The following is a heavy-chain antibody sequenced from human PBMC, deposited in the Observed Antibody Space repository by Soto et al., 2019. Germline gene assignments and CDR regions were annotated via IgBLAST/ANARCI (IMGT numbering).Heavy chain of an antibody. CDR3: ARWRPYYYGSGSYYNAQYNWFDP. Sequence: SETLSLTCAVYGGSFSGYYWSGSRQPPGKGLEWIGEINHSGSTNYNPSLKSRVTISVDTSKNQFSLKLSSVTAADTAVYYCARWRPYYYGSGSYYNAQYNWFDPWGQGTLVTVSS. J-gene: IGHJ5*02. CDR1: GGSFSGYY. D-gene: IGHD3-10*01. V-gene: IGHV4-34*01. CDR2: INHSGST.